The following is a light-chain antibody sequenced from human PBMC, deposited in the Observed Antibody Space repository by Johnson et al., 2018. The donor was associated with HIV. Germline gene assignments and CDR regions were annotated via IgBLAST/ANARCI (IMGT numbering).Light chain of an antibody. V-gene: IGLV1-51*02. CDR1: SSNIGNNY. CDR3: GTWDSSLSGGV. J-gene: IGLJ1*01. CDR2: ENN. Sequence: QSVLTQPPSVSAAPGQKVTISCSGSSSNIGNNYVSWYQQLPGTAPKLLIYENNKRPSGIPDRFSGSKSGTSATLDITGLQTGDEADYYCGTWDSSLSGGVFGTGTKVTVL.